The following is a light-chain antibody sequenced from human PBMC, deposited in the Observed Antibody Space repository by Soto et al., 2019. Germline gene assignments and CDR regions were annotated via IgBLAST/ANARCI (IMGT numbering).Light chain of an antibody. CDR2: DAS. CDR1: QSVSGW. J-gene: IGKJ1*01. V-gene: IGKV1-5*01. CDR3: QQYETFSGT. Sequence: DLQMTQSPSTLSASVGDRVTITCRSSQSVSGWLAWYQQKPGEAPKLLIYDASALPRGVPSRFSGSGSGTKFTLTIASLQPDDFATYYCQQYETFSGTFGPGTKVDIK.